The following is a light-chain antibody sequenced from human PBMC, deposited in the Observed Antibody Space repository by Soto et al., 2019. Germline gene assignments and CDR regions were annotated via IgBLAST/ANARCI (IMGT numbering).Light chain of an antibody. J-gene: IGKJ4*01. CDR3: QQRSNWPT. Sequence: EIVMTQSPATLFVSPGDRAILSCRAGQGVTTNFAWYQQKSGQSPRLLIYDASNRATGIPARFSGSGSGTDFTLTISSLEPEDFAVYYCQQRSNWPTFGGGTKV. V-gene: IGKV3D-11*01. CDR1: QGVTTN. CDR2: DAS.